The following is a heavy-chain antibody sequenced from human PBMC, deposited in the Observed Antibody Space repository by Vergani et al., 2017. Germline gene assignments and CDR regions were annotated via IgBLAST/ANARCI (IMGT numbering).Heavy chain of an antibody. Sequence: QVQLQESGPGLVKPSQTLSLTCTVSGASISSGNYYWNWIRQPAGKGLEWIGRIYTSGSTNYNPSLKSRVTIFVDKSKNILSLRLNSVTAADTAVYYCARGETRTDWFDPWGQGTLVTVSS. CDR1: GASISSGNYY. J-gene: IGHJ5*02. D-gene: IGHD3/OR15-3a*01. CDR3: ARGETRTDWFDP. CDR2: IYTSGST. V-gene: IGHV4-61*02.